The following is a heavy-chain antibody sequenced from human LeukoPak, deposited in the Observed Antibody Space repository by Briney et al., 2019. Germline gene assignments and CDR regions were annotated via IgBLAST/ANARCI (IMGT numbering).Heavy chain of an antibody. D-gene: IGHD6-6*01. CDR1: GFPFSSYA. V-gene: IGHV3-23*01. J-gene: IGHJ6*03. CDR3: AKEASSAYYYMDV. CDR2: IGGSGGNT. Sequence: HSGGSLRLSCAASGFPFSSYAMSWVRQAPGKGLEWVSAIGGSGGNTNYADSVKGRFTISRDNSKNTLYLQMNSLRAEDTAVYYCAKEASSAYYYMDVWGKGTTVTVSS.